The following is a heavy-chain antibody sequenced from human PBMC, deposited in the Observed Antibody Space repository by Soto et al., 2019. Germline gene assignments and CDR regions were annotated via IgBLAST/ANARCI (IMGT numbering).Heavy chain of an antibody. Sequence: DVQLLESGGDLVHPGGSLRLSCAASGFIFSNYAMSWVRQAPGKGLEWVSLIRGSGGPTNSADSVKGRFTVSRDNSKNILLLQMNSLRAEDTAVYYCVKDFRVGYDWTHDWGQGTLVTVSS. CDR3: VKDFRVGYDWTHD. CDR1: GFIFSNYA. D-gene: IGHD5-12*01. J-gene: IGHJ4*02. V-gene: IGHV3-23*01. CDR2: IRGSGGPT.